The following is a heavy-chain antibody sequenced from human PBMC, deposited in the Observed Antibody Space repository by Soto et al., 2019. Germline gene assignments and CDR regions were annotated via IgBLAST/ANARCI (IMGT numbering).Heavy chain of an antibody. V-gene: IGHV4-34*01. Sequence: SETLSLTCAVYGGSFSGYYWSWIRQPPGKGLEWIGEINHSGSTNYNPSLKSRVTVSVDTSKNQFSLKLSSVTAADTAVYYCVRGKVNFDFWGKGILVTVSS. CDR1: GGSFSGYY. CDR2: INHSGST. J-gene: IGHJ4*02. CDR3: VRGKVNFDF.